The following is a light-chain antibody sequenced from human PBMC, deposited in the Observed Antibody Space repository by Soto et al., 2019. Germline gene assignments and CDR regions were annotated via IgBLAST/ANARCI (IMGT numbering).Light chain of an antibody. CDR1: QNINSY. Sequence: DIQMTQSPSSLSASVGDRVTITCRASQNINSYLNWYQQKPGKAPKLLIYAASSLQSGVPSGFSGSGSGTDFTLTISSLQPEDFATYYGQQSYRTPPTFGQGTKLEIK. J-gene: IGKJ2*01. CDR2: AAS. CDR3: QQSYRTPPT. V-gene: IGKV1-39*01.